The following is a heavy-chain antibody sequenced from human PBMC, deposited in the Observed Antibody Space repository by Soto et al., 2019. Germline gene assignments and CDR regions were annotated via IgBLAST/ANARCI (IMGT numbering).Heavy chain of an antibody. J-gene: IGHJ4*02. V-gene: IGHV1-18*01. CDR2: ISPYDGNT. D-gene: IGHD5-12*01. CDR1: GYTFSSYG. Sequence: ASVKVSCKASGYTFSSYGINWVRQAPGQGLEWLGWISPYDGNTKYAQILQGRVSMTTDNSKNTLYFQMSSLRAEDTAVYYCVKAHGYDFDYWGQGTLVTVSS. CDR3: VKAHGYDFDY.